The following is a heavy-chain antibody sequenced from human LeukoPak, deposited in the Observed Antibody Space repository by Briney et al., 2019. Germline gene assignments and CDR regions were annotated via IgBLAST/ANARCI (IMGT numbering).Heavy chain of an antibody. CDR3: ASYCSSTSCLGWFDP. CDR1: GGSISSGGYY. Sequence: DPSQTLSLTCTVSGGSISSGGYYWSWIRQHPGKGLEWIGYIYTSGSTNYNPSLKSRVTISVDTSKNQFSLKLSSVTAADTAVYYCASYCSSTSCLGWFDPWGQGTLVTVSS. CDR2: IYTSGST. V-gene: IGHV4-31*03. J-gene: IGHJ5*02. D-gene: IGHD2-2*01.